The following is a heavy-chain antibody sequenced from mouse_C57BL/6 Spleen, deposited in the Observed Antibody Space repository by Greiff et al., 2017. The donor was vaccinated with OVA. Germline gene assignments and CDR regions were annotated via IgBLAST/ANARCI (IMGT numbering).Heavy chain of an antibody. CDR3: ARDDGYLDYYAMDY. D-gene: IGHD2-3*01. Sequence: EVKLVESGGGLVKPGGSLKLSCAASGFTFSSYAMSWVRQTPEKRLEWVATISDGGSYTYYPDNVKGRFTISRDNAKNNLYLQMSHLKSEDTAMYYCARDDGYLDYYAMDYWGQGTSVTVSS. CDR2: ISDGGSYT. CDR1: GFTFSSYA. J-gene: IGHJ4*01. V-gene: IGHV5-4*01.